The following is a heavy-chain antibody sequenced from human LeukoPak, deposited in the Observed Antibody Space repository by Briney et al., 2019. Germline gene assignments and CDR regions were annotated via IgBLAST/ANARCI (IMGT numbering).Heavy chain of an antibody. V-gene: IGHV3-23*01. CDR1: GFTFSSYT. J-gene: IGHJ4*02. D-gene: IGHD6-13*01. Sequence: GGSLRLSCAASGFTFSSYTMTWVRQAPGKGLEWVSGISGSGDSTYYADSVKGRFTISRDNSKNTLYLQMNSLRAEDTAVYYCAKVPLIAAPKHFDYWGQGTLVTVSS. CDR3: AKVPLIAAPKHFDY. CDR2: ISGSGDST.